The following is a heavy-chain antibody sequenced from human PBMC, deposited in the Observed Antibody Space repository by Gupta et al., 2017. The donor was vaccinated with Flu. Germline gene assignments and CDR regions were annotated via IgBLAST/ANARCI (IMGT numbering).Heavy chain of an antibody. D-gene: IGHD6-6*01. CDR2: ISGSGGST. CDR1: GFTFSSYA. CDR3: AKDLEPYSSSEYGYYYGMDV. Sequence: EVQLLESGGGLVQPGGSLRLSCAASGFTFSSYAMSWVRQAPGKGLEWVSAISGSGGSTYYADSVKGRFTISRDNSKNTLYLQMNSLRAEDTAVYYCAKDLEPYSSSEYGYYYGMDVWGQGTTVTVSS. J-gene: IGHJ6*02. V-gene: IGHV3-23*01.